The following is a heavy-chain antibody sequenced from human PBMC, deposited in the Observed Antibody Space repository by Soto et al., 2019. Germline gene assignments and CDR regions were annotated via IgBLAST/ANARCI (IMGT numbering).Heavy chain of an antibody. V-gene: IGHV1-69*02. CDR2: IIPILGIA. CDR3: ARASGYDLSRYYFDY. J-gene: IGHJ4*02. D-gene: IGHD5-12*01. CDR1: GGTFSSYT. Sequence: ASVKVSCKASGGTFSSYTISWVRQAPGQGLEWMGRIIPILGIANYAQKFQGRVTITADKSTSTAYMELSSLRSEDTAVYYCARASGYDLSRYYFDYWGQGTLVTVSS.